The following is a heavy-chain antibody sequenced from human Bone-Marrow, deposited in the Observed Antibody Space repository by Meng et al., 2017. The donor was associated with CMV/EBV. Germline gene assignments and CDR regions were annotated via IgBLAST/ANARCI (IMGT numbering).Heavy chain of an antibody. CDR3: AREISGSYSAGGY. Sequence: ASVKVSCKASGYTFTSYDINWVRQATGQGLEWMGWMNPNSGNTGYAQKFQGRVTITRNTSISTAYMELSSLRSDDTAVYYCAREISGSYSAGGYWGQGTLVTVSS. CDR1: GYTFTSYD. J-gene: IGHJ4*02. V-gene: IGHV1-8*03. CDR2: MNPNSGNT. D-gene: IGHD1-26*01.